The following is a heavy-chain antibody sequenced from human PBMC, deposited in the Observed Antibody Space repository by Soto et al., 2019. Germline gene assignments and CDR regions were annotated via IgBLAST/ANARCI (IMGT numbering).Heavy chain of an antibody. CDR1: SGSVSSGNW. V-gene: IGHV4-4*02. J-gene: IGHJ4*02. CDR2: IHRSGST. CDR3: ARNGAYIQDY. Sequence: QVQLQESGPGLVKPSGTLSLTCAVSSGSVSSGNWWSWVRQPPGKGLEWIGEIHRSGSTNYNPSLKCRVTISLDKSKNQFSLDLSAVTAADTAVYYCARNGAYIQDYWGQGTLVTVSS. D-gene: IGHD4-4*01.